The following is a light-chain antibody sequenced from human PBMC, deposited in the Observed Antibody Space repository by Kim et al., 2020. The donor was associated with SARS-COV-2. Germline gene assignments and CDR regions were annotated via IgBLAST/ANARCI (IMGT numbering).Light chain of an antibody. CDR1: SSDVGGYNY. V-gene: IGLV2-14*03. J-gene: IGLJ1*01. Sequence: QSALTQPASVSGSTGQLITISCTGTSSDVGGYNYVSWYQQHPGKAPKLMIYDVSNRPSGVSNRFSGSKSGNTASLTISGLQAEDEADYYCSSYTSSSTLYVFGTGTKVTVL. CDR3: SSYTSSSTLYV. CDR2: DVS.